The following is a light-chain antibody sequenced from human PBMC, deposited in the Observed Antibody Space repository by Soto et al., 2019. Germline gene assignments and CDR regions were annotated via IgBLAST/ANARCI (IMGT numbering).Light chain of an antibody. CDR1: SGSIASNY. V-gene: IGLV6-57*01. CDR3: QSYDNTGVV. J-gene: IGLJ3*02. CDR2: ENN. Sequence: NFMLTQPHSVSESPGKTVTISCTRSSGSIASNYVQWYQQRPGSSPTTVIYENNQRPSGVPDRFSGSIDRSSNSASLIISGLKTDDEADYYCQSYDNTGVVFGGGTKLTVL.